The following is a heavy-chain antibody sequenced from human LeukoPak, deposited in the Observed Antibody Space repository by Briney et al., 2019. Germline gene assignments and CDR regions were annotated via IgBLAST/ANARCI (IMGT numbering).Heavy chain of an antibody. CDR2: FFHSGST. Sequence: PSETLSLTCAVSGGSISSNNWWSWVRQSPGKGLEWIGEFFHSGSTNYNPSLKSRVTISVATSKTTFSLKLSSVTAADTAVYYCARDGRYNWNVRSPPYYYMDVWGKGTTVTVSS. D-gene: IGHD1-20*01. CDR1: GGSISSNNW. CDR3: ARDGRYNWNVRSPPYYYMDV. J-gene: IGHJ6*03. V-gene: IGHV4-4*02.